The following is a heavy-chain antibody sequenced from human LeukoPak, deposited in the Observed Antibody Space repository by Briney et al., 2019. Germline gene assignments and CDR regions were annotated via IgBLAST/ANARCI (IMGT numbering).Heavy chain of an antibody. D-gene: IGHD5-18*01. CDR1: GFTFGDYA. J-gene: IGHJ4*02. Sequence: GGSLRLSCRASGFTFGDYAMNWVRQAPGKGPEWVGRMKSKRDGGATEYAAPVKGRFTISRDNSKNTLYLQMNSLRAEDTAVYYCAKDLGDTAMVGYFDYWGQGTLVTVSS. CDR2: MKSKRDGGAT. V-gene: IGHV3-15*01. CDR3: AKDLGDTAMVGYFDY.